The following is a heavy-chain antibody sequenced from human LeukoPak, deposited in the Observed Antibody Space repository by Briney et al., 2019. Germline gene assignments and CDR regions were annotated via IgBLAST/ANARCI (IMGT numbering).Heavy chain of an antibody. CDR3: TGGNDY. Sequence: PGGSLRLSCSASGFTFSTYWMSWVRKASGKGLEWVGRIRSKTNSYATAYGASVKGRFTFSRDDSKNTAYLQMNSLKIEDTAVYYCTGGNDYWGQGTLVTVSS. V-gene: IGHV3-73*01. CDR2: IRSKTNSYAT. D-gene: IGHD4-23*01. CDR1: GFTFSTYW. J-gene: IGHJ4*02.